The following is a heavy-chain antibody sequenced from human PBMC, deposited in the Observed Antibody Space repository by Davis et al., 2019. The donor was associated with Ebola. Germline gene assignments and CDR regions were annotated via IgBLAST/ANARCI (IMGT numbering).Heavy chain of an antibody. Sequence: SVKVSCKASGGTFSSYAISWVRQAPGQGLEWMGGIIPIFGTANYAQKFQGRVTITADESTSTAYMELSSLRSEDTAVYYCARDRHHIVLMVYTKVGWFDPWGQGTLVTVSS. V-gene: IGHV1-69*13. CDR1: GGTFSSYA. D-gene: IGHD2-8*01. J-gene: IGHJ5*02. CDR3: ARDRHHIVLMVYTKVGWFDP. CDR2: IIPIFGTA.